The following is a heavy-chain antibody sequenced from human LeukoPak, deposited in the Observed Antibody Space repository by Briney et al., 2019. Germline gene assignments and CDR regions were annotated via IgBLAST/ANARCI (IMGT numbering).Heavy chain of an antibody. CDR3: ATYRQVLLPFEA. J-gene: IGHJ5*02. CDR1: GFTFSTFA. Sequence: GGSLRLSCAASGFTFSTFAMIWARQPPGKGLEWVSSIFPSGDEIHYADSVRGRFTIFRDNPKSTLSLQMNSLRAEDTAIYYCATYRQVLLPFEAWGQGTLVTVSS. D-gene: IGHD2-8*02. V-gene: IGHV3-23*01. CDR2: IFPSGDEI.